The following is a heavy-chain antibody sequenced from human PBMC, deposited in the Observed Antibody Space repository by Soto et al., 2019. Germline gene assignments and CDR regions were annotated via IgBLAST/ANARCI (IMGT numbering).Heavy chain of an antibody. CDR1: GFTYSNYA. CDR2: VRGSGYVT. Sequence: EVQLLESGGGLVQPGGSLRLACAASGFTYSNYAMSWVRQAPGKGLVWVSAVRGSGYVTYYADSVKGRFTVSRDNSKNTLFLHMNSLRAEDTAIYYCEQDSIKWAYGYWGQGTPVIVSS. V-gene: IGHV3-23*01. J-gene: IGHJ4*02. D-gene: IGHD3-16*01. CDR3: EQDSIKWAYGY.